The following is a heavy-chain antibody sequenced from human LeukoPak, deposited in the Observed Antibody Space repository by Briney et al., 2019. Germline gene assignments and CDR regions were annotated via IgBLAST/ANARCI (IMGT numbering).Heavy chain of an antibody. Sequence: PGGSLRLCCAASGFTLSTNAMTWVRQAPGKGLEWVSVISGSGGSTYYADSAKGRFAISRDISKSTLYLQMNSLRAEDTAVYYCAKLKENHFDYWGQGTLVTVSS. V-gene: IGHV3-23*01. CDR3: AKLKENHFDY. CDR1: GFTLSTNA. D-gene: IGHD1-14*01. CDR2: ISGSGGST. J-gene: IGHJ4*02.